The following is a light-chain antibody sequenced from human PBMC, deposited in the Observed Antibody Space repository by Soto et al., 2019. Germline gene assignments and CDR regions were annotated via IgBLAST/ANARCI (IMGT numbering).Light chain of an antibody. J-gene: IGLJ3*02. CDR1: SSDVGGYHY. CDR2: GVS. V-gene: IGLV2-14*01. Sequence: QSVLTQPASVSGSPGQSITISCSGTSSDVGGYHYVSWYQQHPGKAPKLMIYGVSNRPSGVSNRFSGSKSGNTASLTISGLQAEDEADYYCSSYTSNSTLVFGGGTKLTVL. CDR3: SSYTSNSTLV.